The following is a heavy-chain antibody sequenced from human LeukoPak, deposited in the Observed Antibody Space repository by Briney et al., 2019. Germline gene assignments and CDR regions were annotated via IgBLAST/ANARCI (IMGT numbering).Heavy chain of an antibody. D-gene: IGHD5-24*01. CDR2: INPNSGGT. CDR3: ARDSSSRDGYHWFFDY. J-gene: IGHJ4*02. Sequence: ASVKVSCKAYGYTFTSHYIHWVRQAPGHGLEWMGRINPNSGGTNYAQKFQGRVTMTRDTSISTAYMELSRLRSDDTAVYYCARDSSSRDGYHWFFDYWGQGTLVTVSS. CDR1: GYTFTSHY. V-gene: IGHV1-2*06.